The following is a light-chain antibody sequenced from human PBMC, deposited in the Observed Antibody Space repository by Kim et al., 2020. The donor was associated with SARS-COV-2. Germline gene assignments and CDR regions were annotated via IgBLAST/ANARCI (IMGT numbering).Light chain of an antibody. Sequence: EIVLTQSPGTLSLSPGERATLSCRASQSVSSSYLAWYQQKPGQAPRLLIYRASSRATGIPDRFSGSGSGTDFTLTISRLEPEDFAVYYCQQYDSTLIFGGGTKVDIK. CDR2: RAS. J-gene: IGKJ4*01. CDR3: QQYDSTLI. V-gene: IGKV3-20*01. CDR1: QSVSSSY.